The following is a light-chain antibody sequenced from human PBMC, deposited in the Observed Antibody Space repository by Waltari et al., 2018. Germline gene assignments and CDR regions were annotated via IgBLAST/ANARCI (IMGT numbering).Light chain of an antibody. CDR3: FACRGGNTLV. CDR1: SNDVGASDF. CDR2: DVM. J-gene: IGLJ2*01. Sequence: QSALTQPASVSGSPGQSITISCTGTSNDVGASDFAPWYRQYPGEAPKLMIYDVMNRPSGVSDRFTGSKSANTASLTISGLQADDEGDYYCFACRGGNTLVFGGGTKVTVL. V-gene: IGLV2-14*03.